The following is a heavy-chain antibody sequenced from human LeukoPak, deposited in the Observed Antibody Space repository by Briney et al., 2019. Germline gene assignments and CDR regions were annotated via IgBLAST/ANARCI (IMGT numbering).Heavy chain of an antibody. V-gene: IGHV4-59*08. CDR3: ATTPWFGELLYPDDAFDI. CDR2: IYYNRST. CDR1: GASINSYY. Sequence: KASETLSLTCSVSGASINSYYWSWIRQPPGKGLEWIGNIYYNRSTSYHPSLKSRVTISVDTSKNQFSLKLSSVTAADTAVYYCATTPWFGELLYPDDAFDIWGQGTMVTVSS. J-gene: IGHJ3*02. D-gene: IGHD3-10*01.